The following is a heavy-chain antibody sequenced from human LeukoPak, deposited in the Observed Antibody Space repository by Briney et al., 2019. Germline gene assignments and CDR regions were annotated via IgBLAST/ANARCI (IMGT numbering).Heavy chain of an antibody. J-gene: IGHJ4*01. CDR3: AEGLRGYFDN. Sequence: ASVKLSFKASGYTFTCYYMHLVRHAPGQGLEWMGWINPNSGGTNYAQKFQGRVTMTRDTSISTAYMELSRLRSDATAVNDCAEGLRGYFDNPGDRTPVTVSS. V-gene: IGHV1-2*02. CDR2: INPNSGGT. D-gene: IGHD2-15*01. CDR1: GYTFTCYY.